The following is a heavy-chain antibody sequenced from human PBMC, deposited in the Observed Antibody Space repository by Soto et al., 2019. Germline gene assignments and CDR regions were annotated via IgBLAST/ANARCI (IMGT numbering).Heavy chain of an antibody. Sequence: GGSLRLSCAASGFTFGSYAMGWVRQAPGKGLEWVSGISSDGGYTAYIDSVRGRFTISRDNSNSRLYLQMNSLRVDDTAIHYCAKYTRTEHLGESWGQGTLVTVSS. CDR1: GFTFGSYA. CDR2: ISSDGGYT. V-gene: IGHV3-23*01. J-gene: IGHJ4*02. CDR3: AKYTRTEHLGES. D-gene: IGHD3-16*01.